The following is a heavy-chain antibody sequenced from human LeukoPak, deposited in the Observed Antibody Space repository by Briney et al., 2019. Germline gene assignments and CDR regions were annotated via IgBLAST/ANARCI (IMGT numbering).Heavy chain of an antibody. Sequence: GSLRLSCAASGFTFSSYWMSWVRQAPGKGLEWIGEIHNNGDINYNPSLQSRVTMSMDNSKNQFSLMLSSVTAADTAVYYCATYYDILTAYTFDYWGQGTLVTVSS. CDR2: IHNNGDI. CDR3: ATYYDILTAYTFDY. J-gene: IGHJ4*02. V-gene: IGHV4-4*02. D-gene: IGHD3-9*01. CDR1: GFTFSSYW.